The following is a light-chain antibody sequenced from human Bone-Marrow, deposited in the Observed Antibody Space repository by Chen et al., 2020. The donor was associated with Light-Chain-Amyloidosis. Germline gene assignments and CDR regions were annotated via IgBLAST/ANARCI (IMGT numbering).Light chain of an antibody. CDR2: ATS. Sequence: DIQMTQSPSSLSASVGDRVTIVCRASQSISTYLNWYQQKPGKAPKHLIYATSTLQTGVPSRFSGSGSGTDFTLTISSLQPEDFATYYCQESHSSLSRTFGQGTKLEIK. CDR1: QSISTY. V-gene: IGKV1-39*01. CDR3: QESHSSLSRT. J-gene: IGKJ2*02.